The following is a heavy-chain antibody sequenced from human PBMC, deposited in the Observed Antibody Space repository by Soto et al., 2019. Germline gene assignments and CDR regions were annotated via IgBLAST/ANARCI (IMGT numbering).Heavy chain of an antibody. CDR1: GFTFSDYY. CDR3: ARDLRAISYYGMDV. Sequence: EGSLRLSCSAAGFTFSDYYMSWIRQAPGKGLEWVSYISSSSSYTNYADSVKGRFTISRDNAKNSLYLQMNSLRAEATAVYYCARDLRAISYYGMDVCGQATTVTVSS. D-gene: IGHD2-2*01. V-gene: IGHV3-11*06. CDR2: ISSSSSYT. J-gene: IGHJ6*02.